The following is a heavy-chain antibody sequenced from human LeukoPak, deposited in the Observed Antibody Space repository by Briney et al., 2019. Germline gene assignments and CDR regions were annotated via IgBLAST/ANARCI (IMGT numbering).Heavy chain of an antibody. Sequence: PSATLTLTCTVSGGSISRNSYYWGWIRQSPGKGLKWIGNIYFSGSAYYNPSLSSRVTISVDTSKMQFSLKVTSVTAADTATYYCAGLKGSSGYFYSDNWGQGTLVTVSS. CDR3: AGLKGSSGYFYSDN. CDR2: IYFSGSA. D-gene: IGHD3-22*01. V-gene: IGHV4-39*01. J-gene: IGHJ4*02. CDR1: GGSISRNSYY.